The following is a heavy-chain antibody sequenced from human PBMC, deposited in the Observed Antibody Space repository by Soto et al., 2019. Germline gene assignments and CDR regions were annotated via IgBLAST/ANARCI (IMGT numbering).Heavy chain of an antibody. D-gene: IGHD3-22*01. CDR2: IYPGDSDT. CDR1: GYSFTSYW. Sequence: PRGSLKISCKGSGYSFTSYWIRWVRQMPGKGLEWMGIIYPGDSDTRYSPSFQGQVTISADKSISTAYLQWSSLKASDTAMYYCARNTDYDSSGYSAFDIWGQGTMVTVSS. V-gene: IGHV5-51*01. CDR3: ARNTDYDSSGYSAFDI. J-gene: IGHJ3*02.